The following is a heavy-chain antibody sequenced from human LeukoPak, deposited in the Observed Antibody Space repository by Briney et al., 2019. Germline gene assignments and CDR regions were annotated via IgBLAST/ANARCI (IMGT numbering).Heavy chain of an antibody. CDR2: INHSGST. J-gene: IGHJ4*02. V-gene: IGHV4-34*01. D-gene: IGHD3-22*01. Sequence: SETLSLTCAVYGGSFSGYYWSWIRQPPGKRLEWIGEINHSGSTNYNPSLKSRVTISVDTSKNQFSLKLSSVTAADTAVYYCARGRGYYYDSSGYYYGYWGQGTLVTVSS. CDR1: GGSFSGYY. CDR3: ARGRGYYYDSSGYYYGY.